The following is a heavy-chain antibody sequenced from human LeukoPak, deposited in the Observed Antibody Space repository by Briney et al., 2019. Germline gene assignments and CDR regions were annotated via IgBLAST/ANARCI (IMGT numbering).Heavy chain of an antibody. CDR1: GFIFSNYG. CDR3: AKPVIPSSYQGTYYMDV. J-gene: IGHJ6*04. Sequence: PGGSLRLSCAASGFIFSNYGMHWVRQAPGEGLEWVAYIRHDESKIFYADSVKGRFIISRDNFRDTLYLQMNSVRAEDTALYYCAKPVIPSSYQGTYYMDVWGKGTTVTVFS. D-gene: IGHD3-16*02. CDR2: IRHDESKI. V-gene: IGHV3-30*02.